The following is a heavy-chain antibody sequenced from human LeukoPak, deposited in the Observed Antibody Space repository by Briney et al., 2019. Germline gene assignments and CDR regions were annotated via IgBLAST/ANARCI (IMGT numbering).Heavy chain of an antibody. CDR1: GFTFSDYW. V-gene: IGHV3-7*01. Sequence: GGSLRLSCAASGFTFSDYWMSWVRQAPGKGLEWVANIKQDGSEKYYVDSVKGRFTVSRDNAKNSLYLQMNSLRAEDTAVYYCARDWDYYGSGSYLGYWGQRTLVTVSS. CDR3: ARDWDYYGSGSYLGY. D-gene: IGHD3-10*01. CDR2: IKQDGSEK. J-gene: IGHJ4*02.